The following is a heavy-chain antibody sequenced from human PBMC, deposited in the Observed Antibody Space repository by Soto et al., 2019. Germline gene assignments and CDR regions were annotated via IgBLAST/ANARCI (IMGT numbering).Heavy chain of an antibody. Sequence: QVQLVESGGGVVQPGRSLRLSCAASGFTFSSYAMHWVRQAPGKGLEWVAVISYDGSNKYYADSVKGRFTISRDNSKNTLYLQMNSLRAEDTAVYYCARDLEGSYRSEYFQHWGQGTLVTVSS. J-gene: IGHJ1*01. CDR3: ARDLEGSYRSEYFQH. CDR1: GFTFSSYA. CDR2: ISYDGSNK. V-gene: IGHV3-30-3*01. D-gene: IGHD1-26*01.